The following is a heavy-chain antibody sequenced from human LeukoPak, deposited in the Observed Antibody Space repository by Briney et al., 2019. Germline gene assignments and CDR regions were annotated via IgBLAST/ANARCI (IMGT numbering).Heavy chain of an antibody. J-gene: IGHJ4*02. Sequence: SETLSLTCTVSGGSISSSGYYWGWIRQPPGKGLEWIGSIYYSGATYYSPSLKSRVTISLDTYENQFSLKLNSVTAADTAVYYCASQRGYNYGYVDYWGQGTLVTVSS. CDR3: ASQRGYNYGYVDY. D-gene: IGHD5-18*01. V-gene: IGHV4-39*01. CDR2: IYYSGAT. CDR1: GGSISSSGYY.